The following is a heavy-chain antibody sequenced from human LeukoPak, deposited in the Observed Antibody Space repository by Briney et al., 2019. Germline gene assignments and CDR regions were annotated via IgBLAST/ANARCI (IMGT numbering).Heavy chain of an antibody. D-gene: IGHD1-26*01. J-gene: IGHJ6*02. V-gene: IGHV5-10-1*01. CDR1: GYSFTSYW. Sequence: GESLKISCKGSGYSFTSYWISWVRQMPGKGLEWVGRIDPSDSYTKYSPSFQGHVTISGDESISTAYLQWSSLKASDPAMYYCARHFLGELPDMDVWGQGTTVTVSS. CDR2: IDPSDSYT. CDR3: ARHFLGELPDMDV.